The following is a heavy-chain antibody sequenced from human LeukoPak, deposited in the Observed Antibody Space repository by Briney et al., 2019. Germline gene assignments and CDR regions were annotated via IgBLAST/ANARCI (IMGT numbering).Heavy chain of an antibody. CDR3: ARALVATNWFDP. CDR2: INPNSGGT. D-gene: IGHD5-12*01. J-gene: IGHJ5*02. CDR1: GYTFTGYY. Sequence: GASVKVSCKASGYTFTGYYMHWVRQAPGQGLEWMGRINPNSGGTNYAQEFQGRVTMTRDTSISTAYMELSRLRSDDTAVYYCARALVATNWFDPWGQGTLVTVSS. V-gene: IGHV1-2*06.